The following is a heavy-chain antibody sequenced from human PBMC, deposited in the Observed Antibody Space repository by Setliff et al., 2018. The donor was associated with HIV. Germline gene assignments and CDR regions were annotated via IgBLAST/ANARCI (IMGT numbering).Heavy chain of an antibody. CDR1: GFAFSTFG. D-gene: IGHD3-9*01. CDR2: IWDDGSNK. J-gene: IGHJ3*01. Sequence: PGGSLRLSCAASGFAFSTFGMHWVRQAPGKGLEWVAVIWDDGSNKYYADSVKGRVTISRDNSKNTLYLQMNSRRAEDTAIYYCAKDESTDWRTFDFWGQGTMVTVSS. V-gene: IGHV3-33*06. CDR3: AKDESTDWRTFDF.